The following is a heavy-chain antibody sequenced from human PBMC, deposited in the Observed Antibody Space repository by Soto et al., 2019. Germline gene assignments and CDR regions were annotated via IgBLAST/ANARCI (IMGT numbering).Heavy chain of an antibody. CDR3: AKERRIAAAGFDY. V-gene: IGHV3-9*01. Sequence: SLGRTCAASGFTFDDYAMHWVRQAPGKGLEWVSGISWNSGSIGYADSVKGRFTISRDNAKNSLYLQMNSLRAEDTALYYCAKERRIAAAGFDYWGQGTLVTVSS. CDR1: GFTFDDYA. D-gene: IGHD6-13*01. CDR2: ISWNSGSI. J-gene: IGHJ4*02.